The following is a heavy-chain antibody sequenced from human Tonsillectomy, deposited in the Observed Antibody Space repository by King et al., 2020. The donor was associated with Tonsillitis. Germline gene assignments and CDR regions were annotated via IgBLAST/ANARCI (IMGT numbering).Heavy chain of an antibody. Sequence: EVQLVESGGGLVQPGGSLRLSCAASGFTFDDYAMHWVRQAPGKGLEWVSGISWDSGSIGYADSVKGRFTISRDNAKNSLFLHMSSLRAADTALYYCTKDLYGDYHAFDIWGRGTMVTVSS. D-gene: IGHD4-17*01. V-gene: IGHV3-9*01. J-gene: IGHJ3*02. CDR3: TKDLYGDYHAFDI. CDR2: ISWDSGSI. CDR1: GFTFDDYA.